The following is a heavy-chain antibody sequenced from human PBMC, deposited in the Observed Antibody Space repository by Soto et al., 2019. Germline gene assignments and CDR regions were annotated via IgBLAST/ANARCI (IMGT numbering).Heavy chain of an antibody. V-gene: IGHV1-3*01. Sequence: ASVKVSCKASGYTFSNYAIHWVRQAPGQRLEWTGWINAGNGNTKHSQKLQGRVTITRDTSASTAYMELSSLRSEDTAVYYCARKGNAFDIWGQGTMVTVSS. J-gene: IGHJ3*02. CDR1: GYTFSNYA. CDR2: INAGNGNT. CDR3: ARKGNAFDI.